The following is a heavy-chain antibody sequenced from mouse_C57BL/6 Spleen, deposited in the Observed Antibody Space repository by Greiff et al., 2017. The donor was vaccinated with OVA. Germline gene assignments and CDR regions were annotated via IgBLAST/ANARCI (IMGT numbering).Heavy chain of an antibody. Sequence: QVQLQQPGAELVRPGTSVKLSCTASGYTFTSYWMHWVKQRPGQGLEWIGVIDPSDSYTNYNQKFKGKATLTVDTSSSTAYMQLSSLASEDSAVYYCARGYVQAWFADWGQVTLVTVSA. CDR1: GYTFTSYW. CDR2: IDPSDSYT. V-gene: IGHV1-59*01. J-gene: IGHJ3*01. D-gene: IGHD2-14*01. CDR3: ARGYVQAWFAD.